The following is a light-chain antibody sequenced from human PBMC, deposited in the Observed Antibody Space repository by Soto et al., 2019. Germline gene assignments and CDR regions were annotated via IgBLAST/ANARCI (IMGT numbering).Light chain of an antibody. V-gene: IGKV3-20*01. CDR1: QSVSSNY. CDR2: GAS. CDR3: QHYATSSYT. J-gene: IGKJ2*01. Sequence: EIVLTQSPGTLSLSPGERATLSCRASQSVSSNYLAWYQQKPGQAPRLLIYGASSRATGIPDRFSGSGSGTDFTLTISRQEPEDVAVYFCQHYATSSYTFGQGTKLQIK.